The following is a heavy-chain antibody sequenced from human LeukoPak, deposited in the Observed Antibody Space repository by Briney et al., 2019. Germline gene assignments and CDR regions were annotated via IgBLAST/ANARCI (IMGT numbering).Heavy chain of an antibody. Sequence: ASVKVSCKASGYTFTSYDINWVRQATGQGLEWMGWMNPNSGNTGYAQKFQGRVTMTRNTSISTAYMELSSLRSEDTAVYYCARGVYPWFGELLVRAYYMDVWGKGTTVTVSS. CDR1: GYTFTSYD. CDR3: ARGVYPWFGELLVRAYYMDV. J-gene: IGHJ6*03. D-gene: IGHD3-10*01. CDR2: MNPNSGNT. V-gene: IGHV1-8*01.